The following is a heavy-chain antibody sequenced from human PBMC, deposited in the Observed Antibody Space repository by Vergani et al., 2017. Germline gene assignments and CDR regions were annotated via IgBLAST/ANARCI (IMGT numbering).Heavy chain of an antibody. CDR2: IYHSGST. CDR1: GGSISSGSYY. D-gene: IGHD3-22*01. V-gene: IGHV4-30-2*01. Sequence: QVQLQESGPGLVKPSQTLSLTCTVSGGSISSGSYYWSWIRQPAGKGLEWIGYIYHSGSTYYNPSLKSRVTISVDRSKNQFSLKLSSVTAADTAVYYCARVEDYYDSSGYYYWFDPWGQGTLVTVSS. J-gene: IGHJ5*02. CDR3: ARVEDYYDSSGYYYWFDP.